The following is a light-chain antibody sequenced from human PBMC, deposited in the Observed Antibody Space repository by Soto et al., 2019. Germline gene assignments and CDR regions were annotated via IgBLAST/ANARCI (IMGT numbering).Light chain of an antibody. CDR2: AAS. J-gene: IGKJ5*01. Sequence: DIVMTQTPLSLPVTPEEPASISCRARQSVSSSHLAWYQHKPGQAPRLLIYAASSRATGSPDRFSGGGSGTDFTLTISRLEPEDFAVYYCQQYGYSPITFGQGTRLEIK. CDR1: QSVSSSH. CDR3: QQYGYSPIT. V-gene: IGKV3-20*01.